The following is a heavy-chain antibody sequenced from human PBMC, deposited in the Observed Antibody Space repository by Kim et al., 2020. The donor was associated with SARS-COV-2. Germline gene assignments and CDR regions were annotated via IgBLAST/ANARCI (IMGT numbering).Heavy chain of an antibody. CDR3: ARGHSSSRLDY. V-gene: IGHV1-46*01. CDR2: T. Sequence: TSYAQKFQGRVTMTRDTSTSTVYMELSSLRSEDTAVYYCARGHSSSRLDYWGQGILVTVSS. J-gene: IGHJ4*02. D-gene: IGHD6-13*01.